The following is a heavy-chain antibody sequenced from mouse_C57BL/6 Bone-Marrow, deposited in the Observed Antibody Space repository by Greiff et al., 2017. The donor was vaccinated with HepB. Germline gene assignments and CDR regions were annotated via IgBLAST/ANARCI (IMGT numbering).Heavy chain of an antibody. CDR1: GFTFTDYY. V-gene: IGHV7-3*01. Sequence: EVKLMESGGGLVQPGGSLSLSCAASGFTFTDYYMSWVRQPPGKALEWLGFISNKANGYTTEYSASVKGRFTISRDNSQSNLYLHMNALRAEDSATYDCARDRSDGAWLAYWGQGTLVTVSA. J-gene: IGHJ3*01. CDR3: ARDRSDGAWLAY. CDR2: ISNKANGYTT.